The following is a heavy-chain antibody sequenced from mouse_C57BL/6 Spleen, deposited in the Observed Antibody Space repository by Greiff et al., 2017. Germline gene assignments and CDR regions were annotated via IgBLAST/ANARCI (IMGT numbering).Heavy chain of an antibody. Sequence: QVQLQQPGAELVKPGASVKLSCKASGYTFTSYWMHWVKQRPGQGLEWIGMIHPNSGSTNYNEKFKSKATLTVDKSSSTAYMQLSSLTSEYSAVYYCARRVSLLALDYWGQGTTLTVSS. J-gene: IGHJ2*01. CDR2: IHPNSGST. CDR3: ARRVSLLALDY. CDR1: GYTFTSYW. V-gene: IGHV1-64*01. D-gene: IGHD2-10*01.